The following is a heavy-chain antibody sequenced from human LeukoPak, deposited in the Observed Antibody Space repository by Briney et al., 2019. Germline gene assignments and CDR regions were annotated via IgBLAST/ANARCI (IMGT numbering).Heavy chain of an antibody. D-gene: IGHD5-18*01. J-gene: IGHJ4*02. Sequence: GGSLRLSCAASGFTFSNYWMSWVRQAPGKGLEWVAIINQDGSETYYVDSVKGRFTISRDNAKKSLFLQMNSLRAEDTAVYYCVSTATYDYWGQGTLVTVSS. V-gene: IGHV3-7*01. CDR3: VSTATYDY. CDR2: INQDGSET. CDR1: GFTFSNYW.